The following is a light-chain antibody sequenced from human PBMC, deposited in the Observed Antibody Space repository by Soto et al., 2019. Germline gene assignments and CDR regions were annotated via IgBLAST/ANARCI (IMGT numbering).Light chain of an antibody. V-gene: IGLV1-40*01. Sequence: QYVLTQPPSVSGAPGQRVTIPCTGSNSNIGSLYDVHWYQQLPGTVPKLLIYGDNNRPSGVPDRFSGSKSGTSASLAITGLQAEDEADYYCQSYDNSLSHVVFGGGTKVTVL. CDR3: QSYDNSLSHVV. CDR1: NSNIGSLYD. J-gene: IGLJ2*01. CDR2: GDN.